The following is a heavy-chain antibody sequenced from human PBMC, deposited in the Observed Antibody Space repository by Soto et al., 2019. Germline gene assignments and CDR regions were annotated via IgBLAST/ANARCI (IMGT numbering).Heavy chain of an antibody. CDR1: GGSISSSNW. V-gene: IGHV4-4*02. CDR2: IYHSGST. D-gene: IGHD2-15*01. J-gene: IGHJ4*02. Sequence: QVQLQESGPGLVKPSGTLSLTCAVSGGSISSSNWWSWVRQPPGNGLEWIGEIYHSGSTNDNPSLKSRVTISVGKTEYQSALKLSTVTAADTAVYYCARGRQDSCSPDWGEGTLVTVSS. CDR3: ARGRQDSCSPD.